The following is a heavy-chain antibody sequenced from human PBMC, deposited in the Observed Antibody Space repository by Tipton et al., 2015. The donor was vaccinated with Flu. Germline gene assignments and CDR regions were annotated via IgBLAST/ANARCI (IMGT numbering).Heavy chain of an antibody. CDR3: ASEHEGNWSFLTGSRSFTY. D-gene: IGHD3-9*01. CDR2: IYYSGST. V-gene: IGHV4-39*07. J-gene: IGHJ4*02. Sequence: TLSLTCTVSGGSISSSSYYWGWIRQPPGKGLEWIGSIYYSGSTYYNPSLKSRVTISVDTSKNQFSLKLSSVTAADTAVYYCASEHEGNWSFLTGSRSFTYWGQGTLVTVSS. CDR1: GGSISSSSYY.